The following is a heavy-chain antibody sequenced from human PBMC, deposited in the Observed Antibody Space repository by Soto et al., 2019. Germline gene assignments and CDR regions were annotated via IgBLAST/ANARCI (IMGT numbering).Heavy chain of an antibody. CDR2: ISYDGSNQ. CDR3: TRGDCIPGY. D-gene: IGHD2-15*01. J-gene: IGHJ4*02. V-gene: IGHV3-30*14. Sequence: QVQLVESGGGVVQPESSLRISCEASGFTLTIYAMQLVRQDPGKGLEWVASISYDGSNQYYADSVKGRFTISRDTSKNTLYLQMNSLRVEDTALFYCTRGDCIPGYWCQGTLVTVSS. CDR1: GFTLTIYA.